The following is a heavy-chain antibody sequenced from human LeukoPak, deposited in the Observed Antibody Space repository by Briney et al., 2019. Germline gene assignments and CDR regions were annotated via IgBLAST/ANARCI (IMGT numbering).Heavy chain of an antibody. J-gene: IGHJ4*02. V-gene: IGHV3-13*01. CDR3: ARGGALSGSYSGFDY. CDR1: GFTFSGYD. CDR2: IGTAGDT. Sequence: PGGSLRLSCAASGFTFSGYDMHWVRHATGKGLEWVSAIGTAGDTYYPGSVKGRFTISRENAKNSLYLQMNSLRAGDTAVYYCARGGALSGSYSGFDYWGQGTLVTVSS. D-gene: IGHD1-26*01.